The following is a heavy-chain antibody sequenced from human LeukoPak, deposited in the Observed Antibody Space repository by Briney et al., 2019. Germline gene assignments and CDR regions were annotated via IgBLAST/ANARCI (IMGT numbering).Heavy chain of an antibody. V-gene: IGHV1-46*01. J-gene: IGHJ4*02. CDR1: GYTFTSYY. D-gene: IGHD3-3*01. CDR3: ARVEYDFWSGQYYFDY. CDR2: INPSGGST. Sequence: ASVKVSCKASGYTFTSYYMHWVRQAPGQGLEWMEIINPSGGSTSYAQKFQGRVTMTRDTSTSTVYMELSSLRSEDTVVYYCARVEYDFWSGQYYFDYWGQGTLVTVSS.